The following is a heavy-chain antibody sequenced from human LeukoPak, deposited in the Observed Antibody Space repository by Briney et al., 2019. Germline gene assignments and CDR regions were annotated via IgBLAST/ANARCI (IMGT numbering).Heavy chain of an antibody. CDR1: GGSFSGYY. CDR3: ARRKRYSSSWYVGWYFDL. CDR2: INHSGST. Sequence: SETLSLTCAVYGGSFSGYYWSWIRQPPGKGLEWIGEINHSGSTNYNPSLKSRVTISVDTSKNQFSLKPSSVTAADTAVYYCARRKRYSSSWYVGWYFDLWGRGTLVTVSS. D-gene: IGHD6-13*01. V-gene: IGHV4-34*01. J-gene: IGHJ2*01.